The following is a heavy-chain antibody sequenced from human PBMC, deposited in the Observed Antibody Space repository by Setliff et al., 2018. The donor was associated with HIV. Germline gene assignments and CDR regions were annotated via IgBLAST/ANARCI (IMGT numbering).Heavy chain of an antibody. J-gene: IGHJ4*02. CDR1: GYTFTSYG. Sequence: GASVKVSCKASGYTFTSYGISWVRQAPGQGLEWMGRIIPILGIANYAQKFQGRVTITADKSTSTAYMELSSLRSEDTAVYYCARDRGSGELYFDYWGQGTLVTVS. V-gene: IGHV1-69*04. CDR2: IIPILGIA. D-gene: IGHD1-26*01. CDR3: ARDRGSGELYFDY.